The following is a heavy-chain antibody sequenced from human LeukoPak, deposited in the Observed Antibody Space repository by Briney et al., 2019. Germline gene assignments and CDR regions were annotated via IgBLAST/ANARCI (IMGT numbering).Heavy chain of an antibody. J-gene: IGHJ4*02. CDR1: GVSITPYY. D-gene: IGHD3-9*01. CDR2: ISSSGS. V-gene: IGHV4-59*01. Sequence: PSETLSLTCTVSGVSITPYYWTWIRQSPKKGLEWIGDISSSGSNYNPSLSSRLTISTDTSKNHFSLRLTSVSAADTAVYYCARGNYDILSDYSLYSPRGGFDHWGQGILVTVSS. CDR3: ARGNYDILSDYSLYSPRGGFDH.